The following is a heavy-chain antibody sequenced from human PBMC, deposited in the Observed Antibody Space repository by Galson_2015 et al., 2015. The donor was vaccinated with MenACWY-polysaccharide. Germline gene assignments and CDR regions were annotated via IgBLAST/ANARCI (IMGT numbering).Heavy chain of an antibody. CDR3: ARESNDRSGFTWFEP. CDR1: GDSVSSNCAA. Sequence: CAISGDSVSSNCAAWNWIRQSPSSGLEWLGRTYYRSKWYNDYAVSVKSRLTINPDTSKNQFSLQLKSVTPEDTAVYYCARESNDRSGFTWFEPWGQGTLVTVSS. J-gene: IGHJ5*02. D-gene: IGHD3-10*01. CDR2: TYYRSKWYN. V-gene: IGHV6-1*01.